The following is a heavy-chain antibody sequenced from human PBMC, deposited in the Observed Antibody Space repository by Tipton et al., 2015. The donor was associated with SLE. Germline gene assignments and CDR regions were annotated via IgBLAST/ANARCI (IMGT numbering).Heavy chain of an antibody. Sequence: TLSLTCTVSGYSISSGYYWGWIRQPPGKGLEWIGSIYHSGSTYYNPSLKSRVTISVDTSKNQFSLKLSSVTAAGTAVYYCARDYSSGWYFNYWGQGTLVTVSS. V-gene: IGHV4-38-2*02. CDR1: GYSISSGYY. CDR3: ARDYSSGWYFNY. D-gene: IGHD6-19*01. CDR2: IYHSGST. J-gene: IGHJ4*02.